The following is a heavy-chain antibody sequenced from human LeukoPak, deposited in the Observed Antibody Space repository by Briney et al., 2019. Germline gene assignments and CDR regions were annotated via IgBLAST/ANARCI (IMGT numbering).Heavy chain of an antibody. CDR2: ISYDGSIK. V-gene: IGHV3-30*03. J-gene: IGHJ4*02. D-gene: IGHD1-26*01. Sequence: GGSLRLSCAASGFTFSSYGMHWVRQAPGKGLEWVAVISYDGSIKNYADSVRGRFTISRDNSKNTLYLQVNSLRAEDTAMYYCASGKWEVLFGYWGQGTLVTVSS. CDR3: ASGKWEVLFGY. CDR1: GFTFSSYG.